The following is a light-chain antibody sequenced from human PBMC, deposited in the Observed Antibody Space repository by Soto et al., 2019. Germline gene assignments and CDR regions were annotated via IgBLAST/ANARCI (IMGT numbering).Light chain of an antibody. CDR3: QKYNSYLWT. CDR2: DAS. CDR1: KSISSW. V-gene: IGKV1-5*01. Sequence: DIQMTQSPPTLSASVGDRVTITCRASKSISSWLAWYQQKPGKAPKLLIYDASSLESGVPSRFSGSGSGTEFTLTISSLQPDDFATYYCQKYNSYLWTFGQGTKVDIK. J-gene: IGKJ1*01.